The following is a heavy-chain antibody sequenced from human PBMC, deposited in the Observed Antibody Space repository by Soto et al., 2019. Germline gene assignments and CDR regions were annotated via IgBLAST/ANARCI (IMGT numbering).Heavy chain of an antibody. CDR1: GGSISSSSYY. J-gene: IGHJ4*02. CDR2: IYYSGST. Sequence: SETLSLTCTVSGGSISSSSYYWGWIRQPPGKGLEWIGSIYYSGSTYYNPSLKSRVTISVDTSRNKFSLKLSSVTAADTAVYYCASITMVRGVMGIDYWGQGTLVTVSS. V-gene: IGHV4-39*01. CDR3: ASITMVRGVMGIDY. D-gene: IGHD3-10*01.